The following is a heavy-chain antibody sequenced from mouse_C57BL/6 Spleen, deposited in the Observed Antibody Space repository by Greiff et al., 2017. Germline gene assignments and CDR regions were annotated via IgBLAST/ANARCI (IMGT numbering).Heavy chain of an antibody. D-gene: IGHD2-5*01. CDR2: INPSSGYT. CDR3: ARSAYYSNYLAY. CDR1: GYTFTSYW. V-gene: IGHV1-7*01. J-gene: IGHJ2*01. Sequence: QVQLQESGAELAKPGASVKLSCKASGYTFTSYWMHWVKQRPGQGLEWIGNINPSSGYTKYNQKFKDKATLTADKSSTTAYMQLSSLTYEDSAVNYCARSAYYSNYLAYWGQGITLTVSS.